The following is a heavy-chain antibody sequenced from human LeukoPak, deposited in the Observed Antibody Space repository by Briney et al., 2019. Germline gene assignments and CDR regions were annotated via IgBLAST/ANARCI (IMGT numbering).Heavy chain of an antibody. CDR1: GFTFSSYW. V-gene: IGHV3-7*01. Sequence: GGSLRLSCAASGFTFSSYWMSWVRQAPGKGLEWVANIKQDGSEKYYVDSVKGRFTISRDNAKNSLYLQMNSLRAEDTAVYYCARDASGSSWSFFDYRGQGTLVTVSS. D-gene: IGHD6-13*01. CDR2: IKQDGSEK. CDR3: ARDASGSSWSFFDY. J-gene: IGHJ4*02.